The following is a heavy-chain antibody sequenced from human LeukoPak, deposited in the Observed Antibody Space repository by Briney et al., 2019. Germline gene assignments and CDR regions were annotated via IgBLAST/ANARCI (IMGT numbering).Heavy chain of an antibody. J-gene: IGHJ5*02. V-gene: IGHV3-23*01. D-gene: IGHD6-13*01. CDR1: GFTFSSYA. CDR3: AKGRIAAAVNLNWFDP. Sequence: GGSLRLSWAASGFTFSSYAMSWVRQAPGKGLEWVSAISGSGGSTYYADSVKGRFTISRDNSKNTLYLQMNSLRAEDTAVYYCAKGRIAAAVNLNWFDPWGQGTLVTVSS. CDR2: ISGSGGST.